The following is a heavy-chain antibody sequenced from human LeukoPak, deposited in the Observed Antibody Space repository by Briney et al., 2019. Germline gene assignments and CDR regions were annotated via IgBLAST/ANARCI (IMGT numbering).Heavy chain of an antibody. D-gene: IGHD2-2*01. V-gene: IGHV1-46*01. J-gene: IGHJ6*03. CDR1: GYTFTSYY. CDR3: AREPRPLIVVVPAANYYYMDV. CDR2: INPSGGST. Sequence: ASVKVSCKASGYTFTSYYMHWVRQAPGQGLEWMGIINPSGGSTSYAQKFQGRVTMTRDTSTSTAYMELRSLRSDDTAVYYCAREPRPLIVVVPAANYYYMDVWGKGTTVTVSS.